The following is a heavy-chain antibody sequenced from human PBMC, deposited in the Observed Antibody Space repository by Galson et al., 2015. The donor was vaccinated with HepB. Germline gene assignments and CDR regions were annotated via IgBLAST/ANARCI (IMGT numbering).Heavy chain of an antibody. J-gene: IGHJ3*02. CDR3: TRPDI. V-gene: IGHV3-73*01. CDR2: IRSKANSYAT. CDR1: GFTFSDYA. Sequence: SLRLSCAASGFTFSDYAMHWVRQASGKGLEWVGRIRSKANSYATAYAALVKGRFTISRDDSKNTTYLQMNSLKTEDTAVYYCTRPDIWGQGTIVTVSS.